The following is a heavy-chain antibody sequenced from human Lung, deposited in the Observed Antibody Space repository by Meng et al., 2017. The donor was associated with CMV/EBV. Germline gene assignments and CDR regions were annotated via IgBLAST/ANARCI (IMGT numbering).Heavy chain of an antibody. V-gene: IGHV3-23*01. Sequence: SGFTFSRHDMGWVRQAPGKGLDWVSAIIGSGDTTYYADSVRGRFTISRDNSKNTLFLQMNSLRPEDTAVYYCARDEGQFGGYGYGHWGQGTLVTVSS. CDR3: ARDEGQFGGYGYGH. CDR1: GFTFSRHD. J-gene: IGHJ4*02. CDR2: IIGSGDTT. D-gene: IGHD5-12*01.